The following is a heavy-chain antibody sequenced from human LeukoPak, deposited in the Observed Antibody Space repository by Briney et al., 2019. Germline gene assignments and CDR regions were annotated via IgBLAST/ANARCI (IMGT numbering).Heavy chain of an antibody. V-gene: IGHV3-7*01. D-gene: IGHD2-15*01. CDR3: ARDPSCSGGTCRGGYFDY. J-gene: IGHJ4*02. Sequence: PGGSLRLSCAASEFTFSSYWMSWFRQAPGKGLEWVANIKQDGSEKYYMDSVKGRFTISRDNAKNSLYLQMHSLRAEDTAMYYCARDPSCSGGTCRGGYFDYWGQGILVTVSS. CDR1: EFTFSSYW. CDR2: IKQDGSEK.